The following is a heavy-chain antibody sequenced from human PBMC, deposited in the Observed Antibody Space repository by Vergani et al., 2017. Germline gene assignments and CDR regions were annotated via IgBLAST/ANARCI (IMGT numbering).Heavy chain of an antibody. D-gene: IGHD2-21*01. V-gene: IGHV1-58*02. CDR2: IVVGSGNT. CDR3: ATELLTYCGGDCYSL. J-gene: IGHJ4*02. CDR1: GFTFTSSA. Sequence: QMQLVQSGPEVKKPGTSVKVSCKASGFTFTSSAIQWVRQARGQRLEWIGWIVVGSGNTNYAQKFQERVTITRDMSTSTAYMELSSLRSEDTAVYYCATELLTYCGGDCYSLWGQGTLVTVSS.